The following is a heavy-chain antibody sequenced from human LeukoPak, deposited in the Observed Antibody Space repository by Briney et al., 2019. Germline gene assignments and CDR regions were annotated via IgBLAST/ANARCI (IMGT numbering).Heavy chain of an antibody. CDR3: ARGVAAAGTRARKTYYFDY. CDR2: ISSSSSYT. CDR1: GFTFSDYY. Sequence: GRSLRLSCAASGFTFSDYYMSWIRQAPGKGLEWVSYISSSSSYTNYADSVKGRFTISRDNAKNSLYLQMNSLRAEDTAVYYCARGVAAAGTRARKTYYFDYWGQGTLVTVSS. D-gene: IGHD6-13*01. V-gene: IGHV3-11*06. J-gene: IGHJ4*02.